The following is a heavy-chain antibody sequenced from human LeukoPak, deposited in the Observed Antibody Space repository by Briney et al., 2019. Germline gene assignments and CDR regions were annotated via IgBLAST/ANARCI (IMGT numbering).Heavy chain of an antibody. CDR1: GFTFSSYD. J-gene: IGHJ6*02. V-gene: IGHV3-13*01. CDR2: IGTAGDT. CDR3: ARELLGYDSSGYSYYYGMDV. D-gene: IGHD3-22*01. Sequence: PGGSLRLSCAASGFTFSSYDMHWVRQATGKGLEWVSAIGTAGDTYYPGSVKGRFTISRDDAKNSLYLQMNNLRAGDTAVYYCARELLGYDSSGYSYYYGMDVWGQGTTVTVSS.